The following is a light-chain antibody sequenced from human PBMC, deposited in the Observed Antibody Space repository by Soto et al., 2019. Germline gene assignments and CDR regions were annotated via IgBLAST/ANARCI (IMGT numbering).Light chain of an antibody. V-gene: IGKV3-20*01. CDR1: QSVTTY. J-gene: IGKJ5*01. CDR2: GAS. CDR3: QQYGSSPIT. Sequence: EVLLTQSPATLSLSPGETPTLFCRASQSVTTYLAWYKHKPGQXPRXXIYGASNRATGIPDRFSGSGSGTDLTLTISRLEPEDFAVYYCQQYGSSPITFGQGTRLEIK.